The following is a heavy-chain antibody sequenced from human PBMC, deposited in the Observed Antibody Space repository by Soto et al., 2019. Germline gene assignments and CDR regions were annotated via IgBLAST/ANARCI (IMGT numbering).Heavy chain of an antibody. CDR2: IYYSGST. J-gene: IGHJ4*02. D-gene: IGHD6-19*01. V-gene: IGHV4-59*01. CDR3: ARARGWYDY. CDR1: GGSISSYY. Sequence: TLSLTCTVSGGSISSYYWSWIRQPPGKGLEWIGYIYYSGSTNYNPSLKSRVTISVDTSKNQFSLKLSSVTAADTAVYYCARARGWYDYWGQGTLVTVSS.